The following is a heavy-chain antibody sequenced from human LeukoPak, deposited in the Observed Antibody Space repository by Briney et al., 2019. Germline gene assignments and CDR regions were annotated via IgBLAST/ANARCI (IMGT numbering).Heavy chain of an antibody. J-gene: IGHJ4*02. CDR2: ISCDGSNK. D-gene: IGHD2-15*01. Sequence: QSGGSLRLSCVASGFTFSSYGMHWVRQAPGKGLEWVAIISCDGSNKYYADSVKGRFTISRDNSKNTLYLQMNSLRAEDTAVYYCANRVRGTYYFDSWGQGTLVTVSS. CDR1: GFTFSSYG. V-gene: IGHV3-30*18. CDR3: ANRVRGTYYFDS.